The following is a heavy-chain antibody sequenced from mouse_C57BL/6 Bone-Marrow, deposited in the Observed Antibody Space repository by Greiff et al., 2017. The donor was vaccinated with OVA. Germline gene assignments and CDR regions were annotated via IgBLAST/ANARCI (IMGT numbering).Heavy chain of an antibody. CDR2: IYPRSGNT. V-gene: IGHV1-81*01. J-gene: IGHJ1*03. CDR3: ARWVLREYFDV. CDR1: GYTFTSYG. Sequence: QVQLKQSGAELARPGASVKLSCKASGYTFTSYGISWVKQRTGQGLEWIGEIYPRSGNTYYNEKFKGKATLTADKSSSTAYMELRSLTSEDSAVYFCARWVLREYFDVWGTGTTVTVSS. D-gene: IGHD2-3*01.